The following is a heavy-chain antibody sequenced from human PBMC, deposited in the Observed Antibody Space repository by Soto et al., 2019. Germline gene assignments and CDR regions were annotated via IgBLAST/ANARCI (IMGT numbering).Heavy chain of an antibody. D-gene: IGHD5-18*01. CDR2: ISDGGST. CDR1: GVSIYTYY. Sequence: PSETLSLTCNVSGVSIYTYYWNWIRQSPGKGLEWIGYISDGGSTNYNPSLESRVTISLDTSKKQVSLKLSSVTAADTAVYYCARGGGYSYGVLDYYYYGMDVWGQGTTVTVSS. V-gene: IGHV4-59*01. CDR3: ARGGGYSYGVLDYYYYGMDV. J-gene: IGHJ6*02.